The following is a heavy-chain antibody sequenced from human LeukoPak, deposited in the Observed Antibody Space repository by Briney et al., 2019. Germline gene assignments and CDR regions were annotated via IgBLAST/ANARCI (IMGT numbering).Heavy chain of an antibody. D-gene: IGHD5-24*01. J-gene: IGHJ3*02. CDR2: IYTSGST. V-gene: IGHV4-61*02. CDR1: GGSISSGSYY. CDR3: ARDVRWENALDI. Sequence: PSQTLSLTCTVSGGSISSGSYYWSWIRQPAGKGLEWIGRIYTSGSTNYNPSLKSRVTISVDTSKNQFSLKLSSVTAADTAVYYCARDVRWENALDIWGQGTVVTVSS.